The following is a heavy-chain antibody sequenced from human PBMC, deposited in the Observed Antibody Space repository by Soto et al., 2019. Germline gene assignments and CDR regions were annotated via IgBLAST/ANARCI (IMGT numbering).Heavy chain of an antibody. CDR2: IKSKTDGGTT. J-gene: IGHJ4*02. CDR1: GFTFSNAS. D-gene: IGHD1-1*01. Sequence: GGSLRLSCAASGFTFSNASMNWVRQAPGKGLEWVGRIKSKTDGGTTDYAAPVKGGFTISRDDSKNTLYLQMNSLKTEDTAVYYCTTEVQLAPFDYWGQGTLVTVSS. CDR3: TTEVQLAPFDY. V-gene: IGHV3-15*07.